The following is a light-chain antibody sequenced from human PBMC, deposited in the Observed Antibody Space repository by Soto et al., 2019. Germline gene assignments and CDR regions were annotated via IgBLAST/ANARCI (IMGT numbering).Light chain of an antibody. Sequence: DIQMTQSPSSVSASVEDRVTITCRASQGINNWLAWYQQKPGKAPKLLIYTTSNLQSGVPSRFSGSRSGTDFTLTISSLQPEDFATYYCQQANSFPLTFGGGTKVEIK. V-gene: IGKV1D-12*01. J-gene: IGKJ4*01. CDR1: QGINNW. CDR2: TTS. CDR3: QQANSFPLT.